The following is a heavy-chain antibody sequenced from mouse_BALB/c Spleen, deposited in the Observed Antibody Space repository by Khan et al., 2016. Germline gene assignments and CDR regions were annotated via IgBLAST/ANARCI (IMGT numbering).Heavy chain of an antibody. CDR3: MRYDGYYWYFDV. CDR2: INSDGSAI. V-gene: IGHV11-2*02. CDR1: GFTFSGFW. D-gene: IGHD2-3*01. J-gene: IGHJ1*01. Sequence: EVELVESGGGLVQPGGSRGLSCEGSGFTFSGFWMSWVRQTPGKTLEWIGDINSDGSAINYAPSIKDRFTIFRDTDKSTLYLQMSNVRSEDTATYFCMRYDGYYWYFDVWGAGTTVTVSS.